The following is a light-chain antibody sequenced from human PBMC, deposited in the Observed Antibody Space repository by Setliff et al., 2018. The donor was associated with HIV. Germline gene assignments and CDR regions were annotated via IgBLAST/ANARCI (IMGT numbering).Light chain of an antibody. V-gene: IGLV2-14*03. CDR3: ASYRPNDLGV. Sequence: QSVLIQPASVSGSPGQSVTVSCTGTSSDVGSYDFVSWYQQLPGKAPKLLIYDVSDRPSGVSHRFSGSKSGNTASLPISGLQSEDEADYYCASYRPNDLGVFGTGTKVTV. CDR1: SSDVGSYDF. J-gene: IGLJ1*01. CDR2: DVS.